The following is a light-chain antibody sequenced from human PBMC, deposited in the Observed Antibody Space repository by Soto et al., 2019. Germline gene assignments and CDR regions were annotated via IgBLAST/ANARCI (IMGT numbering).Light chain of an antibody. CDR3: CSYAGNQTVV. J-gene: IGLJ2*01. CDR2: EVN. CDR1: RSNVESYNF. V-gene: IGLV2-23*02. Sequence: QSALTQPASVSWSPGQSVTISCTGTRSNVESYNFVSWYQQYPGKAPKYLIYEVNQRPSWISDRFSGSKSGKTASLTISGLQADEEAYYYCCSYAGNQTVVFGGGTKLTVL.